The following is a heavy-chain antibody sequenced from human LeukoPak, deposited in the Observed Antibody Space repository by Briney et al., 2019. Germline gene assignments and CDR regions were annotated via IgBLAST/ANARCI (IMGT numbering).Heavy chain of an antibody. Sequence: GGSLRLSCAASGFTFGSYGMHWVRQAPGKGLEWVAVISYDGSNKYYADSVKGRFTISRDNSKNTLYLQMNSLRAEDTAVYYCAKGWCSGGSCLFDYWGQGTLVTVSS. D-gene: IGHD2-15*01. J-gene: IGHJ4*02. CDR1: GFTFGSYG. V-gene: IGHV3-30*18. CDR2: ISYDGSNK. CDR3: AKGWCSGGSCLFDY.